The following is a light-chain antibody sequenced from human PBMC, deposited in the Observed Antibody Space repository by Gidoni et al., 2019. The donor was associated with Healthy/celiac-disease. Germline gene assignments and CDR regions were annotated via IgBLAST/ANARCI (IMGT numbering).Light chain of an antibody. CDR2: AAS. J-gene: IGKJ2*01. Sequence: DIQMTQSPSSLSASVGDRVTITCRASQSISSYLNWYQQKPGKAPKLLIYAASSLQSGVPSRFSGSGSGTDFTLTISSLQPEDFATYYCQQSYSTHLLGQGTKLEIK. CDR1: QSISSY. CDR3: QQSYSTHL. V-gene: IGKV1-39*01.